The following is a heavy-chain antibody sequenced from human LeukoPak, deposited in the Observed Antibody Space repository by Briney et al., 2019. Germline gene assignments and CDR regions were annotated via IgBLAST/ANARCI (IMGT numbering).Heavy chain of an antibody. CDR3: ARMTVRGVISRPFDY. Sequence: ASVKVSCKASGYTFTSYGISWVRQAPGQGLEWMGWISAYNGNTNYAQKLQGRVTMTTDTSTSTAYMELRSLRSDDTAVYYCARMTVRGVISRPFDYWGQGTLVTVSS. D-gene: IGHD3-10*01. CDR1: GYTFTSYG. J-gene: IGHJ4*02. V-gene: IGHV1-18*01. CDR2: ISAYNGNT.